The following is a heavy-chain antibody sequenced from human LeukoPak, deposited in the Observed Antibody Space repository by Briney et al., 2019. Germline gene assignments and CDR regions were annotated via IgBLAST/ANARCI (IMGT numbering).Heavy chain of an antibody. CDR3: GKTDIYFNPINY. CDR1: GVSISSSEW. J-gene: IGHJ4*02. V-gene: IGHV4-4*02. CDR2: IHRAGRT. D-gene: IGHD3-9*01. Sequence: SETLSLTCAVSGVSISSSEWWIWVRQPPGQGLEWIGEIHRAGRTRYNPSLKSRVTISMDYSKNQFPLKLTSVTAADTAIYYCGKTDIYFNPINYWGPGSLVTVSS.